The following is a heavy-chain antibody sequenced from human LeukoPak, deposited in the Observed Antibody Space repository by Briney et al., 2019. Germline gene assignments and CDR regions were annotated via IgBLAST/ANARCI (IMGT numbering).Heavy chain of an antibody. CDR1: GFIFSSYW. V-gene: IGHV3-7*01. Sequence: GGSLRLSCAASGFIFSSYWMSWVRQAPGKGLEWVANIKQDGSEKYYVDSVKGRFTISRDNAKNSLYLQMNSLRAEDTAVYYCARVLTGRDYWGQGTLVTVSS. CDR3: ARVLTGRDY. J-gene: IGHJ4*02. D-gene: IGHD3-9*01. CDR2: IKQDGSEK.